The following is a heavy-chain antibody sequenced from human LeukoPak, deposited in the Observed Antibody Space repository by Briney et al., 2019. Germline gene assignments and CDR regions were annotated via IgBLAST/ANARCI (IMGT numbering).Heavy chain of an antibody. V-gene: IGHV4-34*01. CDR3: AREAPLGYCSSTSCYEDY. D-gene: IGHD2-2*01. J-gene: IGHJ4*02. CDR2: INHSGST. Sequence: SETLSLXCAVYGGSFSGYYWSWIRQPPGKGLEWIGEINHSGSTNYNPSLKSRVTISVDTSKNQFSLKLSSVTAADTAVYYCAREAPLGYCSSTSCYEDYWGQGTLVTVSS. CDR1: GGSFSGYY.